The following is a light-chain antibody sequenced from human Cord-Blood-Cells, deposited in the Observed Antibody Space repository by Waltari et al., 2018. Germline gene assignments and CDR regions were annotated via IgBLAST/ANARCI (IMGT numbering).Light chain of an antibody. J-gene: IGLJ2*01. CDR1: SSDVGSYNL. Sequence: QSALTQPASVSGSPGQSITISCTGTSSDVGSYNLVSWYQQHPGKAPKLLIYDGSKRPSWVSNHFSGSKSGNKASLPISGLQAEDEADYYCCSYAGSSTFVVFGGGTKLTVL. CDR3: CSYAGSSTFVV. V-gene: IGLV2-23*03. CDR2: DGS.